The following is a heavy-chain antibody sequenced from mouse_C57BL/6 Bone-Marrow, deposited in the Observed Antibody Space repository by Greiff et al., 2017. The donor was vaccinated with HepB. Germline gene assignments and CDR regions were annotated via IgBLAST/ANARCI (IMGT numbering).Heavy chain of an antibody. CDR3: ARDSLLRVFDY. V-gene: IGHV1-81*01. D-gene: IGHD1-2*01. CDR2: IYPRSGNT. J-gene: IGHJ2*01. CDR1: GYTFTSYG. Sequence: QVQLQQSGAELARPGAPVKLSCKASGYTFTSYGISWVKQRTGQGLEWIGEIYPRSGNTYYNEKFKGKATLTADKSSSTAYMELRSLTSEDSAVYFCARDSLLRVFDYWGQGTTLTVSS.